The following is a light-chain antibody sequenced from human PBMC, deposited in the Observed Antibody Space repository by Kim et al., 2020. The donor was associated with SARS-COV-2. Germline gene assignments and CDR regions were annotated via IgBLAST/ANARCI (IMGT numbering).Light chain of an antibody. Sequence: LTQPHSVSESPGKTVTISCTRSSGSIASNYVQWYQQRPGSAPTTVIYKSNQRSSGVPDRFSGSIDSSSNSASLTISGLKTEDEADYYCQSFDSTNQVFGGGTQLTVL. V-gene: IGLV6-57*04. CDR2: KSN. CDR3: QSFDSTNQV. J-gene: IGLJ3*02. CDR1: SGSIASNY.